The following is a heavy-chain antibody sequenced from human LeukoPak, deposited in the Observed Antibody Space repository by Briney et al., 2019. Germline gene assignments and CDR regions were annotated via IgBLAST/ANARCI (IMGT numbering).Heavy chain of an antibody. CDR1: GFTFSNYW. V-gene: IGHV3-7*01. D-gene: IGHD6-6*01. Sequence: GSLRLSCGASGFTFSNYWMSWVRQAPGKGLEWVANINQDGSVKYYVDSVKGRFTISRDNAKNSVYLQVDSPRAEDTAVYCCARIGYSSSSFDYWGKGSLVTVSS. CDR2: INQDGSVK. CDR3: ARIGYSSSSFDY. J-gene: IGHJ4*02.